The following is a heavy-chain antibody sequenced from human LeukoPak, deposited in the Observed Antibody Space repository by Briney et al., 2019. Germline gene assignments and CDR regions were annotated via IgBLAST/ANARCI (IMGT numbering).Heavy chain of an antibody. CDR3: ALISGWYVRGYFQH. Sequence: GGSLRLSCAASGFTFSSYWMSWVRQAPGKGLEWVANIKQDGSEKYYVDSVKGRFTISRDNAKNSLYLQMNSLRAEDTAVYYCALISGWYVRGYFQHWGQGTLVTVSS. V-gene: IGHV3-7*01. J-gene: IGHJ1*01. CDR1: GFTFSSYW. D-gene: IGHD6-19*01. CDR2: IKQDGSEK.